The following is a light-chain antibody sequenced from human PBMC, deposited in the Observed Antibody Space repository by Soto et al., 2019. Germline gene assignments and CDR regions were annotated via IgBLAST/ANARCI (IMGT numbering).Light chain of an antibody. CDR2: DNN. J-gene: IGLJ2*01. V-gene: IGLV1-51*01. CDR1: SSNIGNNY. Sequence: QSVLTQSPSVSAAPGQKVTMSCSGSSSNIGNNYVSWYQQLSGTAPKLLIYDNNKRPSGIPDRFSGSKSGTSGTLDITGLQTGDEADYYCATWDGSLPGEVFGGGTELTVL. CDR3: ATWDGSLPGEV.